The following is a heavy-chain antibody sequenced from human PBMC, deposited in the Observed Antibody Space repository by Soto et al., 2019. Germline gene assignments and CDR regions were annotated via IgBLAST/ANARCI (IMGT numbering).Heavy chain of an antibody. CDR2: ISAYNGNT. CDR3: ARSSGITIFGVVIIENWFDP. Sequence: GASVKVSCKASGYTFTSYGISWVRQAPGQGLEWMGWISAYNGNTNYAQKLQGRVTMTTDTSTSTAYMELRSLRSDDTAVYYCARSSGITIFGVVIIENWFDPWGQGTLVTVSS. V-gene: IGHV1-18*01. CDR1: GYTFTSYG. J-gene: IGHJ5*02. D-gene: IGHD3-3*01.